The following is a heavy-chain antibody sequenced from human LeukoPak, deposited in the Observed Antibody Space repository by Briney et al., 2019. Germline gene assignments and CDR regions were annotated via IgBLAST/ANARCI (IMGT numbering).Heavy chain of an antibody. V-gene: IGHV4-39*02. CDR2: IYYSGST. J-gene: IGHJ3*02. D-gene: IGHD2-15*01. CDR3: AREMWCSGGSCYSTHTFNI. Sequence: SETLSLTCTVSGGSISSSSYYWGWIRQPPGKGLEWIGSIYYSGSTYYNPSLKSRVTIPVDTSKNQFSLKLSSVTAADTAVYYCAREMWCSGGSCYSTHTFNIWGQGTMVTVSS. CDR1: GGSISSSSYY.